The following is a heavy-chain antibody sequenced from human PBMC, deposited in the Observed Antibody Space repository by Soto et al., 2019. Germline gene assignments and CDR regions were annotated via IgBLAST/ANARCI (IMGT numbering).Heavy chain of an antibody. CDR2: IWYDGSNK. V-gene: IGHV3-33*01. CDR3: ERGDLYYYGMDV. CDR1: GFTFSSYG. J-gene: IGHJ6*02. Sequence: GGSLRLSCAASGFTFSSYGMHWVRQAPGKGLEWVAVIWYDGSNKYYADSVKGRFTISRDNSKNTLYLQMNSLRAEDTAVYYWERGDLYYYGMDVWGQGTTVTVSS.